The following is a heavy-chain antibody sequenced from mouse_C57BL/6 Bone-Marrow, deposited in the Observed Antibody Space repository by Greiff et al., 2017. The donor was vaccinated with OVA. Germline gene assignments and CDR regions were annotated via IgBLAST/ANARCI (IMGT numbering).Heavy chain of an antibody. CDR1: GYSFTDYN. CDR3: AFYYGSSYRYFEV. Sequence: VHVKQSGPELVKPGASVKISCKASGYSFTDYNMNWVKQSNGKSLEWIGVINPNYGTTSYNQKFKGKATLTVDQSSSTAYMQLNSLTSEDSAVYYCAFYYGSSYRYFEVWGTGTTVTVSS. CDR2: INPNYGTT. D-gene: IGHD1-1*01. V-gene: IGHV1-39*01. J-gene: IGHJ1*03.